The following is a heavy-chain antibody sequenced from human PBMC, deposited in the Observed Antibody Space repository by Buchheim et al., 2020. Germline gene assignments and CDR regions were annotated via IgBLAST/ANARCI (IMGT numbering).Heavy chain of an antibody. Sequence: EVQLVESGGGLVRPGGSLRLSCAASGFIFSAYEMNWVRQAPGKGLEWVSYFCSSGSNIYYADSVKGRFTISRDNAKNTLYLQMNSLRAEDTAVYYCARAIIAASFDYWGQGTL. CDR1: GFIFSAYE. V-gene: IGHV3-48*03. CDR3: ARAIIAASFDY. D-gene: IGHD6-25*01. J-gene: IGHJ4*02. CDR2: FCSSGSNI.